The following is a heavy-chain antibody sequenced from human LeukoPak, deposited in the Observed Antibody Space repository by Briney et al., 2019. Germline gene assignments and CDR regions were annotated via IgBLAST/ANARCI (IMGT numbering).Heavy chain of an antibody. CDR3: ARRVVGATKGNHFDY. D-gene: IGHD1-26*01. Sequence: GGSLRLSCAASGFTFSSYSMNWVRQAPGKGLEWVSSISSSSSYIYYADSVKGRFTISRDNAKNSLYLQMNSLRAEDTAVYYCARRVVGATKGNHFDYWGQGTLVTVSS. CDR2: ISSSSSYI. CDR1: GFTFSSYS. V-gene: IGHV3-21*01. J-gene: IGHJ4*02.